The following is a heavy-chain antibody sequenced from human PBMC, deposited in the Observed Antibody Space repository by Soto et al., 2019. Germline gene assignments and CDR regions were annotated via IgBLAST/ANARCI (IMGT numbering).Heavy chain of an antibody. D-gene: IGHD3-3*01. J-gene: IGHJ4*02. CDR1: GWSFSGYY. CDR2: INHSGST. V-gene: IGHV4-34*01. Sequence: XETLSLTCAVYGWSFSGYYWSWIRQPPGKGLEWIGEINHSGSTNYNPSLKSRVTISVDTSKNQFSLKLSSVTAADTAVYYCAREGEDYDFWSGYTTFDYWGQGTLVTVSS. CDR3: AREGEDYDFWSGYTTFDY.